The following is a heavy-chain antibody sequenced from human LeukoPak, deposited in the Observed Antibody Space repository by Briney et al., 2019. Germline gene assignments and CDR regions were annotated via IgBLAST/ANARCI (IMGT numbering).Heavy chain of an antibody. J-gene: IGHJ4*02. CDR1: GGSISSYY. D-gene: IGHD3-22*01. CDR2: IYYSGST. CDR3: ARGYYDSSGYYLAAY. V-gene: IGHV4-59*01. Sequence: SETLSLTGTVSGGSISSYYWSWIRQPPGKGLEWFGYIYYSGSTNYNPSLKSRVTLSVDTSKNQFSLKLTSVTAADTAVYYCARGYYDSSGYYLAAYWGQGTLVTVSS.